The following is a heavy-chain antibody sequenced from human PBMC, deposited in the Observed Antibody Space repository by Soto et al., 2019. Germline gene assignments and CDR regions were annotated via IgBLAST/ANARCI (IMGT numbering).Heavy chain of an antibody. CDR3: AKDFEPGYGGNSYDY. D-gene: IGHD4-17*01. J-gene: IGHJ4*02. CDR1: GFTFSSYG. Sequence: GGSLRLSCAASGFTFSSYGMHWVRQAPGKGLEWVAVISYDGSNKYYADSVKGRFTISRDNSKNTLYLQMNSLRAEDTAVYYCAKDFEPGYGGNSYDYWGQGTLVTVSS. V-gene: IGHV3-30*18. CDR2: ISYDGSNK.